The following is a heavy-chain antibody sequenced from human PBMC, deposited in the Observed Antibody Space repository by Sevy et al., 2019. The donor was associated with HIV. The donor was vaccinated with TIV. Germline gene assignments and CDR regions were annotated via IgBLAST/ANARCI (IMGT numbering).Heavy chain of an antibody. CDR3: GRGGMSFGVVPDAFDI. J-gene: IGHJ3*02. CDR1: GFTVSHND. CDR2: IYSGGTT. D-gene: IGHD3-3*01. V-gene: IGHV3-53*01. Sequence: GGSLRLSCAASGFTVSHNDMSWVRQAPGKGLEWVSVIYSGGTTYYTDSVKGKFTNSRDNSKNTLYLQLNSLRAEETAVYYCGRGGMSFGVVPDAFDIWGQGTLVTVSS.